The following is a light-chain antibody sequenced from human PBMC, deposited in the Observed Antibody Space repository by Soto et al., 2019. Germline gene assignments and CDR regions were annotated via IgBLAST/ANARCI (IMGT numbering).Light chain of an antibody. CDR1: RGISSSY. CDR2: GAS. J-gene: IGKJ1*01. CDR3: QQYAGSPLT. Sequence: ENVLTQSPGTLSLSPGERATLSCRASRGISSSYLARYQQKPGQAPRLLIYGASSRATGIPDRFSGSGSGTDFTLTISRLEPEDFAVYYCQQYAGSPLTFGQGTKVEIK. V-gene: IGKV3-20*01.